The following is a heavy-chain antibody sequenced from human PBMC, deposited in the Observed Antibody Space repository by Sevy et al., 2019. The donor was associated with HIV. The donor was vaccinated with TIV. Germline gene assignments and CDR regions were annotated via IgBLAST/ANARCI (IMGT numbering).Heavy chain of an antibody. D-gene: IGHD6-19*01. CDR1: GYSFTTYW. CDR2: IYPGDSDI. CDR3: ARSFSAVAAASDY. V-gene: IGHV5-51*01. Sequence: GESLKISCKGSGYSFTTYWIGWVRQMPGKGLEWMGMIYPGDSDIRYSPSFQGQVTISADKSISTAYLQWSSLKASDTAMYYCARSFSAVAAASDYWGQGTLVTVSS. J-gene: IGHJ4*02.